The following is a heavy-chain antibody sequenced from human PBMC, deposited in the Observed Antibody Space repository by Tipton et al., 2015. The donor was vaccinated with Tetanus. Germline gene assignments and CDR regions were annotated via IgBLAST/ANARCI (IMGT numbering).Heavy chain of an antibody. Sequence: SCAASGFIFSSYGIHWVRQAPGKGLEWVAVSWYDGTDKYYADSVKGRFTISRDNSKNTLYLQMNSLRAEDTAVYYWAREADWSGGSCFSGDFDNWGQGTQVTVSS. D-gene: IGHD2-15*01. V-gene: IGHV3-33*01. CDR3: AREADWSGGSCFSGDFDN. CDR1: GFIFSSYG. J-gene: IGHJ4*02. CDR2: SWYDGTDK.